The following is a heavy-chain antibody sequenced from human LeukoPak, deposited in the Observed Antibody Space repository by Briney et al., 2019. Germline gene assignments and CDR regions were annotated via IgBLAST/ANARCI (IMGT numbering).Heavy chain of an antibody. CDR3: ARVGYDFWSGYSTHANWFDP. CDR1: GDTFTSYA. D-gene: IGHD3-3*01. J-gene: IGHJ5*02. CDR2: IIPIFGTA. Sequence: ASVKVSCKASGDTFTSYAISWVRQAPGQGLEWMGRIIPIFGTANYAQKFQGRVTITTDASTGTAYMELSSLRCKDTAVYYCARVGYDFWSGYSTHANWFDPWDQGTLVIVSS. V-gene: IGHV1-69*05.